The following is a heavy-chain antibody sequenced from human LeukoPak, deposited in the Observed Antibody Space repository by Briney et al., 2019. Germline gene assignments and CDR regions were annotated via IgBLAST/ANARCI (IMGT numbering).Heavy chain of an antibody. Sequence: GGSLRLSCAVSGFTFGNAWMSWVRQAPGKGLEWVGRIKSKTEGGTIDYAAPVKGRFTISRDDSKNTLYLQMNSLKTEDTAVYFCSENMGVWGQGTTVTVSS. V-gene: IGHV3-15*07. CDR1: GFTFGNAW. CDR2: IKSKTEGGTI. J-gene: IGHJ6*02. CDR3: SENMGV.